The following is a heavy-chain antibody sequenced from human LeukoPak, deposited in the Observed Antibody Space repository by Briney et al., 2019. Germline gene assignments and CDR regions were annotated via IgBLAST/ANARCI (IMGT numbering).Heavy chain of an antibody. CDR2: ISYDGSNK. V-gene: IGHV3-30*18. D-gene: IGHD3-10*01. CDR1: GFTFSSYG. CDR3: AKEVPMVRGVKYFDY. Sequence: GGSLRLSCAASGFTFSSYGMHWVRQAPGKGLEWVAVISYDGSNKYYADSVKGRFTISRDNSKNTLYLQMNSLRAEDTAVYYCAKEVPMVRGVKYFDYWGQGTLVTVSS. J-gene: IGHJ4*02.